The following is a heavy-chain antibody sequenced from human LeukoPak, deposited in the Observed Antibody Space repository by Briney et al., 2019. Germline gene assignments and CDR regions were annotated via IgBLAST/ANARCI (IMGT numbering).Heavy chain of an antibody. V-gene: IGHV3-23*01. D-gene: IGHD3-3*01. CDR3: VKSMEWSSNYFDY. Sequence: GGSLRLSCAASGFTFSSYAMSWVRQAPGKGLEWVSAISGSGGSTYYADSVKGRFTISRDNSKNTLYLQMNSLRAEDTAVYYCVKSMEWSSNYFDYWGQGTLVTVSS. CDR1: GFTFSSYA. J-gene: IGHJ4*02. CDR2: ISGSGGST.